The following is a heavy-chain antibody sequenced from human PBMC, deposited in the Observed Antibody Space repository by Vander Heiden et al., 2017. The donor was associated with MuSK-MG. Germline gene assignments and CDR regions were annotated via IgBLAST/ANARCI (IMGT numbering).Heavy chain of an antibody. J-gene: IGHJ6*02. Sequence: EVQLVESGGGLVQPGGSLRLSCAASGFTFSSCEMNWVRQAPGKGLEWVSYISSSGSTIYYADSVKGRFTISRDNAKNSLYLQMNSLRAEDTAVYYCAKTPVAHSSSWYADWSMDVWGQGTTVTVSS. CDR1: GFTFSSCE. V-gene: IGHV3-48*03. CDR3: AKTPVAHSSSWYADWSMDV. D-gene: IGHD6-13*01. CDR2: ISSSGSTI.